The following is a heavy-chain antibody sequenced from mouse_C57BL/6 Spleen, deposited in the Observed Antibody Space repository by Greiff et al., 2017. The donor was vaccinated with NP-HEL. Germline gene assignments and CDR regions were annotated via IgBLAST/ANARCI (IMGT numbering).Heavy chain of an antibody. CDR1: GYTFTDYN. J-gene: IGHJ2*01. D-gene: IGHD2-4*01. CDR2: INPNNGGT. Sequence: VQLKESGPELVKPGASVKIPCKASGYTFTDYNMDWVKQSHGKSLEWIGDINPNNGGTIYNQKFKGKATLTVDKSSSTAYMELRSLTSEDTAVYYCAREGDYDGGFDYWGQGTTLTVSS. CDR3: AREGDYDGGFDY. V-gene: IGHV1-18*01.